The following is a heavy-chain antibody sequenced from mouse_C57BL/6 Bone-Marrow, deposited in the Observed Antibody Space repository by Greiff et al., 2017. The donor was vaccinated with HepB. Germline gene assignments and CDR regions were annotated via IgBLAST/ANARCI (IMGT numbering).Heavy chain of an antibody. J-gene: IGHJ2*01. CDR3: ARYIGIVLGHFDY. CDR2: LRNKANGYTT. Sequence: EVKLVESGGGLVQPGGSLSLSCAASGFTFTDYYMSWVRQPPGKALEWLGFLRNKANGYTTEYSASVKGRFTISRDNSQSNLYLQMNALRAEDSATYYCARYIGIVLGHFDYWGQGTTLTVSS. V-gene: IGHV7-3*01. CDR1: GFTFTDYY. D-gene: IGHD4-1*01.